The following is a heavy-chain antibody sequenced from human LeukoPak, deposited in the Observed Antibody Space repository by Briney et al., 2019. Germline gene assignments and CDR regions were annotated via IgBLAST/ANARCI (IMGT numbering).Heavy chain of an antibody. CDR2: INPNSGGT. V-gene: IGHV1-2*02. CDR3: AREAGIVAHFDY. D-gene: IGHD5-12*01. J-gene: IGHJ4*02. CDR1: GYTFTGYY. Sequence: ASVKVSCKASGYTFTGYYMHWVRQAPGQGLEWMGWINPNSGGTNYAQKFQGRVTMTRDTSISTAYMELCRLRSDDTAVYYCAREAGIVAHFDYWGQGTLVTVSS.